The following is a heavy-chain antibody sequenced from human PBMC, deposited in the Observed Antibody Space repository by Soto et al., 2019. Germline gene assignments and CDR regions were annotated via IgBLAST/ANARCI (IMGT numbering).Heavy chain of an antibody. CDR2: IIPLFGTT. D-gene: IGHD6-25*01. CDR3: ARRLDDRADDDFDV. J-gene: IGHJ3*01. V-gene: IGHV1-69*18. Sequence: QVHLVQSGAEVRKPGSSVKVSCKTSGGTFSTYTIYWVRQAPGRGLEWMGRIIPLFGTTKYAQNFQERVTITAEATTSTAYMELSSLRAEDTAVYYCARRLDDRADDDFDVWGEGTAVTVSA. CDR1: GGTFSTYT.